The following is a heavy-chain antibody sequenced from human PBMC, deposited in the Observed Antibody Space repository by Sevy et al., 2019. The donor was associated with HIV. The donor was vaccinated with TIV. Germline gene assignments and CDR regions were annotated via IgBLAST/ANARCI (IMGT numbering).Heavy chain of an antibody. Sequence: GSLRLSCAASGFAFTNYYAMHWVRQAPGKGLEWVALISFDESDKYYADSVKGRFTISRDNFKNTLYLQMSSLTTEDTAVYYCARPRANYVDNYFFYAMDVWGQGTTVTVSS. J-gene: IGHJ6*02. CDR3: ARPRANYVDNYFFYAMDV. CDR2: ISFDESDK. V-gene: IGHV3-30-3*01. D-gene: IGHD4-17*01. CDR1: GFAFTNYYA.